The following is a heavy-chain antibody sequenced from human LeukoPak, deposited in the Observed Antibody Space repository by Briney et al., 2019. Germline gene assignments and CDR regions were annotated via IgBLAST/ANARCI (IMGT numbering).Heavy chain of an antibody. Sequence: ASVKVSCKASGYTFTGYYTHWVRQAPGQGLEWMGWINPNSGGTNYAQKFQGRVTMTRDTSISTAYMELSRLRSDDTAVYYCARAYDILTGEPDWFDPWGQGTLVTVSS. CDR1: GYTFTGYY. V-gene: IGHV1-2*02. J-gene: IGHJ5*02. D-gene: IGHD3-9*01. CDR2: INPNSGGT. CDR3: ARAYDILTGEPDWFDP.